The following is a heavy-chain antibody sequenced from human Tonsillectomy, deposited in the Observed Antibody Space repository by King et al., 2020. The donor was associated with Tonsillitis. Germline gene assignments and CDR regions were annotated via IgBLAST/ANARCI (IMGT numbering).Heavy chain of an antibody. D-gene: IGHD3-10*01. CDR3: AKDFSYGSGSYPRSYFDY. V-gene: IGHV3-23*04. CDR1: GFTFSTYA. J-gene: IGHJ4*02. CDR2: ISGSVGNT. Sequence: VQLVESGGGLVQPGGSLTLSCAASGFTFSTYAMSWVRLAPGKGLEWFSLISGSVGNTYYADSLWGRFTISRDNSKNTLDLQMNNLTAEDTAVYYCAKDFSYGSGSYPRSYFDYWGQGTLVAVSS.